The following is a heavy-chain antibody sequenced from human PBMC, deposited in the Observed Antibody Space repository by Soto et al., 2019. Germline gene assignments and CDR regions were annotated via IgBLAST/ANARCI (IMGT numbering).Heavy chain of an antibody. CDR2: IYYSGST. CDR3: AREPEYGNWFDP. J-gene: IGHJ5*02. D-gene: IGHD2-2*01. CDR1: GGSVSSGSYY. V-gene: IGHV4-61*01. Sequence: QVQLQESGPGLVKPSETLSLTCTVSGGSVSSGSYYWSWIRQPPGKGLEWIGYIYYSGSTNYNPSLKSRVTISVDTSKNQFSLKLSSVTAADTAVYYCAREPEYGNWFDPWGQGTLVTVSS.